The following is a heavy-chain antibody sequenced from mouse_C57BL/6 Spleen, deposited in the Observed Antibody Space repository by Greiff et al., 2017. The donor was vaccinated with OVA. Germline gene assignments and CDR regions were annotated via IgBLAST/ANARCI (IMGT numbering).Heavy chain of an antibody. CDR2: ISYDGSN. Sequence: ESGPGLVKPSQSLSLTCSVTGYSITSGYYWNWIRQFPGNKLEWMGYISYDGSNNYNPSLKNRITITRDTSKNLFFLKLNSVTTEDTATXYCARSYDYYWFAYWGQGTLVTVSA. J-gene: IGHJ3*01. D-gene: IGHD2-4*01. CDR3: ARSYDYYWFAY. CDR1: GYSITSGYY. V-gene: IGHV3-6*01.